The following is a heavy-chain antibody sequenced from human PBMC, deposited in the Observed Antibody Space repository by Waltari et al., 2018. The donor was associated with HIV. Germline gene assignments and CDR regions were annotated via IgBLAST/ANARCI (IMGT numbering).Heavy chain of an antibody. CDR3: TRGVRYLGP. V-gene: IGHV3-53*05. CDR2: IYPDGTT. J-gene: IGHJ5*02. Sequence: EMKLLDVGGSLIQPGVSLRLSCFVSNFSVSSNYFTWVRQSPTRGLEWVATIYPDGTTHYPNSVKDRFVISRDTSKNIVFLLMKYLLFDDSAKYFCTRGVRYLGPWGQGTQVTVSS. D-gene: IGHD3-16*02. CDR1: NFSVSSNY.